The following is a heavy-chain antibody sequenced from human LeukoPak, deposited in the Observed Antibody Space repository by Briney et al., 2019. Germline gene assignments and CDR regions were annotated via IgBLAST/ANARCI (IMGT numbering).Heavy chain of an antibody. J-gene: IGHJ4*02. D-gene: IGHD3-10*01. V-gene: IGHV3-7*01. CDR1: GGSFSGYY. CDR3: ARIYYFGDNNWRYFDN. Sequence: ETLSLTCAVYGGSFSGYYWSWVRQAPGKGLEWVANIDPDGSEKQYGDSVKGRFTTSRDNAKNSLYLQMNSLRAEDTAIYYCARIYYFGDNNWRYFDNWGQGTLVTVSS. CDR2: IDPDGSEK.